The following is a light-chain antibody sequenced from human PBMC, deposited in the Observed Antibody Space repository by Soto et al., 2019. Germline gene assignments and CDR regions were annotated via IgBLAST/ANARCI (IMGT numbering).Light chain of an antibody. CDR3: QNYNRAPWT. Sequence: DIQMTQSPSSLSASVGDRVTITCRASEDISNYLAWYQQKPGKVPKLLIYGASTLQSGVPSRFSGSGSGTDFTLTISSLQTEDVATYYCQNYNRAPWTFGQATKVESK. V-gene: IGKV1-27*01. J-gene: IGKJ1*01. CDR2: GAS. CDR1: EDISNY.